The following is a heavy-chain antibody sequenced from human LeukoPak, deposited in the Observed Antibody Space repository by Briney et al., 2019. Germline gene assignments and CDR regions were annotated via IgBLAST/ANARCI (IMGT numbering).Heavy chain of an antibody. CDR1: GFTFSSYA. V-gene: IGHV4-34*01. CDR3: ASLPSIAVAVGY. Sequence: NPGGSLRLSCAASGFTFSSYAMSWIRQPPGKGLEWIGEINHSGSTNYNPSLKSRVTISVDTSKNQFSLKLSSVTAADTAVYYCASLPSIAVAVGYWGQGTLVTVSS. J-gene: IGHJ4*02. D-gene: IGHD6-19*01. CDR2: INHSGST.